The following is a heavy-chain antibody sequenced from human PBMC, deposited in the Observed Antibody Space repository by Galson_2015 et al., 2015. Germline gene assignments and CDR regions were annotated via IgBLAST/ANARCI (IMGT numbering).Heavy chain of an antibody. V-gene: IGHV3-7*01. CDR1: GFAFSSYW. CDR3: ARGNGGNPPFDY. J-gene: IGHJ4*02. D-gene: IGHD4-23*01. CDR2: IKQDGGEE. Sequence: SLRLSCAASGFAFSSYWMSWVRQAPGKGLEWVANIKQDGGEEYYVDSVKGRFTISRDNAKNSLYLQMNSLRAEDTAVYYCARGNGGNPPFDYWGQGTLVTVSS.